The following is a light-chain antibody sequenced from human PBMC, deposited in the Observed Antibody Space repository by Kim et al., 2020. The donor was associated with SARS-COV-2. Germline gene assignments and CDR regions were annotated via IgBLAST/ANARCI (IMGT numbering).Light chain of an antibody. J-gene: IGLJ2*01. V-gene: IGLV3-19*01. CDR3: NSRDSSGIHVV. Sequence: SSELTQDPAVSVALGQTVRITCQGDSLRSYYASWYQQKPGQAPVLVIYGKNNRPSGIPDRFSGSSSGNTASLTITGAQAEDDADYYCNSRDSSGIHVVF. CDR1: SLRSYY. CDR2: GKN.